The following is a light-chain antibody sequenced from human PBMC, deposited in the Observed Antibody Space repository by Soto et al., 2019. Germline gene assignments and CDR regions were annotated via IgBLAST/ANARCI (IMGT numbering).Light chain of an antibody. Sequence: QSALTQPASVSGSPGQSITISCTGTSSDVGNSNYVSWYQQHPGKAPKLIIYEVSNRPSGVSNRFSGSKSGNTASLTFSGLQAEDEADYYCSSYITTSTLYVFGTGTELTVL. CDR3: SSYITTSTLYV. V-gene: IGLV2-14*01. CDR1: SSDVGNSNY. CDR2: EVS. J-gene: IGLJ1*01.